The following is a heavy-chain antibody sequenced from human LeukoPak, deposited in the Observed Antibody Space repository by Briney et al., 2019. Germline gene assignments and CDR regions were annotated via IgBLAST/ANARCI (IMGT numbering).Heavy chain of an antibody. CDR1: GFTFSSYS. V-gene: IGHV3-33*08. D-gene: IGHD6-19*01. J-gene: IGHJ4*02. CDR3: ARDSLEVAGTFDY. CDR2: IWYDGSNK. Sequence: GGSLRLSCAASGFTFSSYSMNWVRQAPGKGLEWVAVIWYDGSNKYYADSVKGRFTISRDNSKNTLYLQMNSLRAEDTAVYYCARDSLEVAGTFDYWGQGTLVTVSS.